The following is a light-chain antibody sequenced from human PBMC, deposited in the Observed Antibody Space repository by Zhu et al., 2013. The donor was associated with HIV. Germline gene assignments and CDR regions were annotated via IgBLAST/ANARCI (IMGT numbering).Light chain of an antibody. CDR1: SSNIGAGYD. V-gene: IGLV1-40*01. Sequence: QSVLTQPPSVSGAPGQRVTVPCTGSSSNIGAGYDVHWYQHLPGAAPQLLIYANTNRPSGVPDRFSASKSGTSASLAISGLQSEDEADYYCASWDDSLNGYVFGTGTKVTV. J-gene: IGLJ1*01. CDR3: ASWDDSLNGYV. CDR2: ANT.